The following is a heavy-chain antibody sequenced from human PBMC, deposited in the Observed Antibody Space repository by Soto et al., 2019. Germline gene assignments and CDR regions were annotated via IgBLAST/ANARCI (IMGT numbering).Heavy chain of an antibody. J-gene: IGHJ4*02. Sequence: EVQLVQSGAEVKKPGESLRISCKGSGYSFTSYWISWVRQMPGKGLEWMGRIDPSDSYTNYSPSFQGHGTISADKSSTTAYLQWSSLKASDTAMYYCARLQAAAGDNDLTCDYWGQGTLVTVSS. CDR2: IDPSDSYT. V-gene: IGHV5-10-1*01. CDR1: GYSFTSYW. D-gene: IGHD6-13*01. CDR3: ARLQAAAGDNDLTCDY.